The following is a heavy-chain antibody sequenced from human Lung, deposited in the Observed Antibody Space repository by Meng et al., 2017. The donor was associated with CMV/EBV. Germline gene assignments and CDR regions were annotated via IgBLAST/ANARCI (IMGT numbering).Heavy chain of an antibody. V-gene: IGHV1-2*02. CDR3: ARVSRGIMCNLCKDV. Sequence: SVNVSCQGSGYTFSDYHIHWVRQAPGQGREWMGWIKPKTGDTKYGPKFQGRVTMTRDTAIPTAYIEVSRLPPDDTAVYFCARVSRGIMCNLCKDVWGQGXLVTVSS. CDR1: GYTFSDYH. CDR2: IKPKTGDT. J-gene: IGHJ4*02. D-gene: IGHD3-16*01.